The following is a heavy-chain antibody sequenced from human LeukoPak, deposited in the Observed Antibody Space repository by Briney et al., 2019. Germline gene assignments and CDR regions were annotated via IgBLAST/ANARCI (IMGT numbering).Heavy chain of an antibody. J-gene: IGHJ4*02. CDR3: ARGPFVWGSYRHHFDY. Sequence: PSETLSLTCAVYGGSFSGYYWSWIRQPPGKGLEWIGEINHSGSTNYNPSLKSRVTISVDTSKNQFSLKLSSVTAADTAVYYCARGPFVWGSYRHHFDYWGQGTLVTVSS. D-gene: IGHD3-16*02. V-gene: IGHV4-34*01. CDR2: INHSGST. CDR1: GGSFSGYY.